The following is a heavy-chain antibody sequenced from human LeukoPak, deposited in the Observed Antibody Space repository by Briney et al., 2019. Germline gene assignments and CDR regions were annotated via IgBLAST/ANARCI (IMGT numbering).Heavy chain of an antibody. J-gene: IGHJ4*02. D-gene: IGHD1-26*01. V-gene: IGHV4-31*03. CDR2: IYYSGST. CDR1: GGSISSGGYY. Sequence: PSQTLSLTCTVSGGSISSGGYYWSWIRQHPGKGLEWIGYIYYSGSTYYNPSLKSRVTISVDTSKNQFSLKLSSVTDADTAVYYCARVSRSQWYFDYWGQGTLVTVSS. CDR3: ARVSRSQWYFDY.